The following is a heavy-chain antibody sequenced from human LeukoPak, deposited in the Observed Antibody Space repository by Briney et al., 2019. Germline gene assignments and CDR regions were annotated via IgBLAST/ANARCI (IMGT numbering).Heavy chain of an antibody. J-gene: IGHJ5*02. V-gene: IGHV3-9*01. CDR3: ARETGSIYSSTNWFDP. CDR1: GFTFDDYA. D-gene: IGHD6-19*01. CDR2: ISWNSGFI. Sequence: PGGSLRLSCAASGFTFDDYAMHWVRQAPGQGLEWVSGISWNSGFIGYADSVKGRFTISRDNAKNSLYLQMNSLRAEDTAVYYCARETGSIYSSTNWFDPWGQGTLVTVSS.